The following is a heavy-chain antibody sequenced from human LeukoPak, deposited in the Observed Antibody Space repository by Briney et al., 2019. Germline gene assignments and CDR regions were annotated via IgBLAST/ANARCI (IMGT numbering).Heavy chain of an antibody. V-gene: IGHV4-59*01. Sequence: PSETLSLTCSVSGGSISNSFWTWIRQPPGKGLEWIGCIFYSGSTNYNPSLKSRVTISVDTSKNQLSLKATSVTAADTAVYYCARGARGAGYNFDYWGQGTLVTVSS. CDR3: ARGARGAGYNFDY. CDR2: IFYSGST. J-gene: IGHJ4*02. D-gene: IGHD5-24*01. CDR1: GGSISNSF.